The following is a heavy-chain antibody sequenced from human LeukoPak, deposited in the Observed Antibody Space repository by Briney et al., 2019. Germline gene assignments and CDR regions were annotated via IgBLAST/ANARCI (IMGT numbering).Heavy chain of an antibody. J-gene: IGHJ5*02. CDR2: IYTSGST. V-gene: IGHV4-61*02. D-gene: IGHD6-13*01. CDR3: ARGGSSWYSDWFDP. CDR1: GCSISSGSYY. Sequence: PSQTLSLTCTVSGCSISSGSYYWSWIRQPAGKGLEWIGRIYTSGSTNYNPSLKSRVTISVDTSKNQFSLKLSSVTAADTAVYYCARGGSSWYSDWFDPWGQGTLVTVSS.